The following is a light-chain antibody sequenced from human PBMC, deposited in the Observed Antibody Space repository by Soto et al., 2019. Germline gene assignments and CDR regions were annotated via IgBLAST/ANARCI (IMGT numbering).Light chain of an antibody. CDR1: QSVRKN. J-gene: IGKJ1*01. Sequence: PVYRVPLSCRASQSVRKNLAWYQQKPGQAPRLLIYGTSNRATGIPDRISGSRSGTEFTLTISSLQSEDFGVYYCQQFDDWPTFGQGTKVDIK. CDR3: QQFDDWPT. V-gene: IGKV3-15*01. CDR2: GTS.